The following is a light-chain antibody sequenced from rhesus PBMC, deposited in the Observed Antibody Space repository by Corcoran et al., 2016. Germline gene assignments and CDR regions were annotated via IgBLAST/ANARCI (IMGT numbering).Light chain of an antibody. CDR1: ENVNNY. J-gene: IGKJ3*01. Sequence: DIQMTQSPSSLSASVGDRVTITCRASENVNNYLNWYQQKPGKAPKLLIYKASTLKSGVPSRFSGSGSVTDYTFTISSLQPEDVATYYCQQGYGTPFTFGPGTKLDIK. CDR3: QQGYGTPFT. CDR2: KAS. V-gene: IGKV1-74*01.